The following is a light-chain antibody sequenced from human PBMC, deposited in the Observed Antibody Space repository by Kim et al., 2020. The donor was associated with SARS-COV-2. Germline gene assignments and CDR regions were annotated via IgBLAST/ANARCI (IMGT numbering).Light chain of an antibody. CDR1: CLAGGGFVR. CDR2: EVT. V-gene: IGLV2-18*02. J-gene: IGLJ2*01. CDR3: CSYTSTRTRV. Sequence: GQAFTIPSAGACLAGGGFVRGFCYQRPPGKAPKLMIYEVTNRPSGVPDRFSGSKSGNTASLTISGLQAEDEADYYCCSYTSTRTRVFGGGTQLTVL.